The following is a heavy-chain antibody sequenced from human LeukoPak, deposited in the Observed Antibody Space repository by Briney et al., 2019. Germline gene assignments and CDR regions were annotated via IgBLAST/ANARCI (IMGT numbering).Heavy chain of an antibody. CDR1: GGSISSYY. V-gene: IGHV4-59*01. CDR2: IYYSGST. CDR3: AGEIFRYWFDP. J-gene: IGHJ5*02. Sequence: SETLSLTCTVSGGSISSYYWSWIRQPPGKGLEWIGYIYYSGSTNYNPSLKSRVTISVDTSKNQFSLKLSSVTAADTAVYYCAGEIFRYWFDPWGQGTLVTVSS.